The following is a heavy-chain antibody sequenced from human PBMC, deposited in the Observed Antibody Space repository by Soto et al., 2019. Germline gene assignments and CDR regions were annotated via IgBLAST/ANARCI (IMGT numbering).Heavy chain of an antibody. J-gene: IGHJ6*02. CDR1: GYTFTSYG. V-gene: IGHV1-18*01. D-gene: IGHD3-10*01. Sequence: QVQLVQSGAEVKKPGASVKVSCKASGYTFTSYGISWVRPAPGQGLAWMGWISAYNGNTNYAQKLQGRVTMTTDTATSTANMELRSLRSDDTAVDYGARDRGLRGCGGTPDGMDVWGQGTTVTVSS. CDR2: ISAYNGNT. CDR3: ARDRGLRGCGGTPDGMDV.